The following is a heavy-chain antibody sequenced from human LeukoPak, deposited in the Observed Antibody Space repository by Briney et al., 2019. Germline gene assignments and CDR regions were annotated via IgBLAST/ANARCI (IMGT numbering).Heavy chain of an antibody. CDR1: VSTFGSYS. J-gene: IGHJ4*02. V-gene: IGHV3-30-3*01. D-gene: IGHD1-26*01. CDR2: ISYDGSNK. Sequence: GKSLRLSCAASVSTFGSYSMHWVRQAPCKGLEWVAVISYDGSNKYYADSVKGRFTISRDNSKNTLYLQMNSLRAEDTAVYYCARDRVGATEYFDYWGQGTLVTVSS. CDR3: ARDRVGATEYFDY.